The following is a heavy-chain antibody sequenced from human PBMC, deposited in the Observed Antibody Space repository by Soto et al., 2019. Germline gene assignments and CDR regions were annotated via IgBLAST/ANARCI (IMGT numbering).Heavy chain of an antibody. Sequence: SVKVSCKASGGAFSSYAISWVRQAPGQGLEWMGGIIPIFGTANYAQKFQGRVTITADESTSTAYMELSSLRSEDTAGYYCARYVGRDHLRRGLTTTPYSSGMDVWGQGTSVTAAS. D-gene: IGHD4-17*01. CDR1: GGAFSSYA. CDR3: ARYVGRDHLRRGLTTTPYSSGMDV. J-gene: IGHJ6*02. V-gene: IGHV1-69*13. CDR2: IIPIFGTA.